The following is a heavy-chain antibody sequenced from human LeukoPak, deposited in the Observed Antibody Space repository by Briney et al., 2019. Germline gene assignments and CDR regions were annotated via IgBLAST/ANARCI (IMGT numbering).Heavy chain of an antibody. V-gene: IGHV4-39*07. CDR1: GGSISSSSYY. CDR3: ARATVGATFRGPVPFDY. CDR2: IYYSGST. J-gene: IGHJ4*02. D-gene: IGHD1-26*01. Sequence: SETLSLTCTVSGGSISSSSYYWGWIRQPPGKGLEWIGSIYYSGSTYYNPSLKSRATISVDTSKNQFSLKLSSVTAADTAVYYCARATVGATFRGPVPFDYWGQGTLVTVSS.